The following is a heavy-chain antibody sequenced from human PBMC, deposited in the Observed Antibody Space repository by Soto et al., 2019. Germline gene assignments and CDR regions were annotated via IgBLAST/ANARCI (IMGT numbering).Heavy chain of an antibody. Sequence: QVQLVQSGAEVKKPGASVQVSCKASGYTFTSYGISWVRQAPGQGLEWMGGISAYNGNTNYAQKLHGRVTMTTDTSTSTADMELRSLRSDDTAVYYCARSEVPAAKGYYGMDVWGGGTTVTVSS. CDR1: GYTFTSYG. D-gene: IGHD2-2*01. CDR2: ISAYNGNT. J-gene: IGHJ6*04. CDR3: ARSEVPAAKGYYGMDV. V-gene: IGHV1-18*01.